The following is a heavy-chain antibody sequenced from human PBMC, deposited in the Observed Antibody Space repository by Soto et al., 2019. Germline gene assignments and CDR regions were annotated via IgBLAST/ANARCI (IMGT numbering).Heavy chain of an antibody. CDR3: ARRGPGTYIDY. J-gene: IGHJ4*02. Sequence: EVQLLDSGGGLVQPGGSLRLSCAASGFTFSSYAMNWVRPAPGKGRAWVSVISGSGDSTYYADSVKGRFTISRDNSKSTLYLQMNSLRSEDTAVYYCARRGPGTYIDYWGQGTLVTVSS. D-gene: IGHD6-13*01. CDR2: ISGSGDST. CDR1: GFTFSSYA. V-gene: IGHV3-23*01.